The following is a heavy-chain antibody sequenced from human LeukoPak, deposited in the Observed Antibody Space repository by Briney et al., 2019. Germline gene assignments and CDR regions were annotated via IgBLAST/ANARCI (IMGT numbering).Heavy chain of an antibody. CDR2: FDPEDGET. D-gene: IGHD3-10*01. Sequence: ASVKVSCKVSGYTLTELSMHWVRQAPRKGLEWMGGFDPEDGETIYAQKFQGRVTMTEDTSTDTAYMELSSLRSEDTAVYYCATTNYGSGSYYPDYWGQGTLVTVSS. CDR3: ATTNYGSGSYYPDY. V-gene: IGHV1-24*01. J-gene: IGHJ4*02. CDR1: GYTLTELS.